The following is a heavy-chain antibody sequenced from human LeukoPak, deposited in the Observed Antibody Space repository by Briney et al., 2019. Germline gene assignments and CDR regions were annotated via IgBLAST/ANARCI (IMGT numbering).Heavy chain of an antibody. CDR2: IYYSGST. CDR1: GGSISSYY. J-gene: IGHJ4*02. CDR3: ARGFRWLQFYFHY. Sequence: SETLSLTCTVSGGSISSYYWSWIRQPPGKGLEWIGYIYYSGSTNYNPSLKSRVTISVDTSKNQFSLKLSSVTAADTAVYYCARGFRWLQFYFHYWGQGTLVTLSS. D-gene: IGHD5-24*01. V-gene: IGHV4-59*01.